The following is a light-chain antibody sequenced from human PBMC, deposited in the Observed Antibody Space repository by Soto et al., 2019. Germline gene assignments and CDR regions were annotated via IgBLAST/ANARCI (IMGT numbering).Light chain of an antibody. CDR3: QQRNPGPPTP. J-gene: IGKJ5*01. CDR1: QSVRTY. Sequence: EIVLTQSPVTLSLSPGERATLSCRASQSVRTYLAWYQVKPGQAPRLLIYDASRRASGAPARSRGRGPGTASPPPTTTLDPKVFAFFSCQQRNPGPPTPFGKGTRREF. CDR2: DAS. V-gene: IGKV3D-11*02.